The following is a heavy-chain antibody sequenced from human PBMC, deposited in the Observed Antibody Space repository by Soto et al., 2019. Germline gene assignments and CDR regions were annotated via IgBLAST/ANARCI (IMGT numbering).Heavy chain of an antibody. J-gene: IGHJ6*02. V-gene: IGHV4-4*02. Sequence: SETLSLTCAVSGGSISSSNWWTWVRQPPGKGLEWIGEIYHSGSTNYNPSLKSRVTISVDKSKNQFSLKVTSVTAADTAVYYCAKPEYSNGWFFGMDVWGRGTTVTVSS. CDR2: IYHSGST. D-gene: IGHD6-19*01. CDR1: GGSISSSNW. CDR3: AKPEYSNGWFFGMDV.